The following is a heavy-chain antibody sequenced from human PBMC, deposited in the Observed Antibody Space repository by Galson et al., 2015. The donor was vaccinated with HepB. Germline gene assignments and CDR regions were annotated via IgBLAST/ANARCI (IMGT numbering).Heavy chain of an antibody. Sequence: SLRLSCAASGFTFSSLGMTWVRQAPGKGLECVSAIGVNAGSTDYADSAKGRFTISRDNSKNMLYLQMNNLRAEDTAVYYCAKGTTNIDYWGRGTLVTVSS. J-gene: IGHJ4*02. D-gene: IGHD1-1*01. CDR1: GFTFSSLG. V-gene: IGHV3-23*01. CDR2: IGVNAGST. CDR3: AKGTTNIDY.